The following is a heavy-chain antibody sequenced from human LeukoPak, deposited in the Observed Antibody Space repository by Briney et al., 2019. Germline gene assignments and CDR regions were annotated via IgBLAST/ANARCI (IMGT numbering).Heavy chain of an antibody. CDR3: ARGTAAAGIVIDY. D-gene: IGHD6-13*01. CDR2: IKPDGSQI. Sequence: GGSLRLSCAASGFTFSSYWMTWVRQAPGKGREWVANIKPDGSQIYYVDSVKGRFTIARDNAKNSLYLQMNSLRAEDTAVYYCARGTAAAGIVIDYWGQGTLVTVSS. V-gene: IGHV3-7*01. J-gene: IGHJ4*02. CDR1: GFTFSSYW.